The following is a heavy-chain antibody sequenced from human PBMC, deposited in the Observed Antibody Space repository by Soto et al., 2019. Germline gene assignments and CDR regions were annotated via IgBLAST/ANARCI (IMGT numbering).Heavy chain of an antibody. CDR2: IYHSGST. V-gene: IGHV4-30-2*01. CDR3: ARGLRKVAAMTFDY. J-gene: IGHJ4*02. D-gene: IGHD2-15*01. Sequence: PSETLSLTCAVSGGSISSGGYSWSWIRQPPGKGLEWIGYIYHSGSTYYNPSLKSRVTISVDRSKNQFSLKLSSVTAADTAVYYCARGLRKVAAMTFDYCGQGTLVTVSS. CDR1: GGSISSGGYS.